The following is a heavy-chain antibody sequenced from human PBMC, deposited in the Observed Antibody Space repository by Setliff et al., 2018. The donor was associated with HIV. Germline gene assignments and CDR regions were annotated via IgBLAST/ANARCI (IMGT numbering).Heavy chain of an antibody. J-gene: IGHJ3*02. Sequence: ASVKVSCKASGYTFTAYYMHWVRQAPGQGLEWMGIINPSGGGTNFAQKFQGRVTMARDTSTSTVYMELNSLRSEDTAVYYCARVHDGTTTGAFDIWGQGTLVTVSS. CDR2: INPSGGGT. V-gene: IGHV1-46*01. CDR3: ARVHDGTTTGAFDI. D-gene: IGHD3-22*01. CDR1: GYTFTAYY.